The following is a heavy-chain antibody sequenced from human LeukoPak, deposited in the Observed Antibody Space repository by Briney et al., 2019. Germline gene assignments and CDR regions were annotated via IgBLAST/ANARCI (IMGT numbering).Heavy chain of an antibody. J-gene: IGHJ5*02. D-gene: IGHD6-25*01. CDR3: ARMSANWFDN. Sequence: GESLKISCKGSGYTFTSYWNGWVRQRPGKGLEWMGIIHAGDSNTRYSPPFQGQVTMSVDKSISTAYLQWSSVKASDTAMYYCARMSANWFDNWGQGTLVTVSS. CDR2: IHAGDSNT. CDR1: GYTFTSYW. V-gene: IGHV5-51*01.